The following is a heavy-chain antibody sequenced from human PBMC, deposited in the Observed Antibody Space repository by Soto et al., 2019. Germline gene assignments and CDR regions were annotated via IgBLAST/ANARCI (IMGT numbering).Heavy chain of an antibody. J-gene: IGHJ5*02. CDR2: INHSGST. D-gene: IGHD3-3*01. V-gene: IGHV4-34*01. CDR3: ARVAYYDFWSGYRRQHNWFDP. CDR1: GGSFSGYY. Sequence: PSETLSLTCAVYGGSFSGYYWSWIRQPPGKGLEWIGEINHSGSTNYNPSLKSRVTISVDTSKNQFSLKLSSVTAADTAVYYCARVAYYDFWSGYRRQHNWFDPWGQGTLVTGSS.